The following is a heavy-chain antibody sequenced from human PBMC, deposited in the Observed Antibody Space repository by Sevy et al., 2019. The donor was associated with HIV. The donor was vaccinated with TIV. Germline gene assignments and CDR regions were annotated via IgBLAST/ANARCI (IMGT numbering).Heavy chain of an antibody. J-gene: IGHJ4*02. CDR3: ARRSTGIVVTHFDY. CDR1: GYSFTSYW. D-gene: IGHD1-26*01. V-gene: IGHV5-51*01. CDR2: IYPGDSDA. Sequence: GESLKISCKGSGYSFTSYWIGWVRQMPGKGLEWMGIIYPGDSDARFSPTFQGQVTISADKSMSTAYLQWSSLKASDTAMYYCARRSTGIVVTHFDYWGQGTLVTVSS.